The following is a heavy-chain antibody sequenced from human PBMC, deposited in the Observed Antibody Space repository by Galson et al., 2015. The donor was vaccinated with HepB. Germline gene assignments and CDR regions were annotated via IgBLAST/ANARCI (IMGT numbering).Heavy chain of an antibody. J-gene: IGHJ3*02. D-gene: IGHD3-10*01. CDR1: GFTFSSYG. CDR2: IWYDGSNK. CDR3: AREGSGSYYADAFDI. V-gene: IGHV3-33*01. Sequence: SLRLSCAASGFTFSSYGMHWVRQAPGKGLEWVAVIWYDGSNKYYADSVKGRLTISRDNSKNTLYLQMNSLRAEDTAVYYCAREGSGSYYADAFDIWGQGTMVTVSS.